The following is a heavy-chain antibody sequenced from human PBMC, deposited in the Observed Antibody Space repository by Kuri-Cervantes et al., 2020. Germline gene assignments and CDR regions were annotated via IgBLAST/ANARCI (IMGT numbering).Heavy chain of an antibody. CDR1: GGTFSSYA. J-gene: IGHJ6*03. D-gene: IGHD4-17*01. CDR2: IIPIFGTA. V-gene: IGHV1-69*13. CDR3: AREGDRYGDPYYYYYYMDV. Sequence: SVKVSCKASGGTFSSYAISWVRQAPGQGLEWMGGIIPIFGTANYAQKFQGRVTITADESTSTAYMELSSLRSEDTAVYYCAREGDRYGDPYYYYYYMDVWGKGTTVTVSS.